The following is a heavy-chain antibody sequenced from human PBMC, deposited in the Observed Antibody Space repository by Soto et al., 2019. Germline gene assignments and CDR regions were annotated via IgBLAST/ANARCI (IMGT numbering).Heavy chain of an antibody. Sequence: GPSVKVSCKASGGTFSSYAISWVRQAPGQGLEWMGGIIPIFGTANYAQKFQGRVTITADESTSTAYMELSSLRSEDTAVYYCARDINCSGGSCYPNWFDPWGQGTLVTVSS. CDR2: IIPIFGTA. CDR3: ARDINCSGGSCYPNWFDP. D-gene: IGHD2-15*01. CDR1: GGTFSSYA. J-gene: IGHJ5*02. V-gene: IGHV1-69*13.